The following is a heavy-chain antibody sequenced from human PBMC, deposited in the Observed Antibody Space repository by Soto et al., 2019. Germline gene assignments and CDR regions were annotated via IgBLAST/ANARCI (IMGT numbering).Heavy chain of an antibody. CDR2: VYYSGAA. J-gene: IGHJ4*02. D-gene: IGHD7-27*01. CDR3: ARLNGDPDS. Sequence: SETLSLTCTVSGGSIIGSYWGWIRQSPGMALEYLGYVYYSGAANYNPSLQSRVIMSVDTSKNQFSLKLSSVTAADTAVYYCARLNGDPDSWGQGNLVTVSS. V-gene: IGHV4-59*08. CDR1: GGSIIGSY.